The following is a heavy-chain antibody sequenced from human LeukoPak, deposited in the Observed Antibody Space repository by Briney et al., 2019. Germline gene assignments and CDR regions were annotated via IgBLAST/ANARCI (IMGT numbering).Heavy chain of an antibody. CDR2: IKQDGSEK. Sequence: PGGSLRLSCAASGFIFSNYWMSWVRQAPGKGLEWVANIKQDGSEKFYADSVKGRFTISRGNAKNSLYLQMNSLRAEDTAVYYCAKTGRDYYDSSGWIDYWGQGTLVTVSS. CDR1: GFIFSNYW. V-gene: IGHV3-7*05. CDR3: AKTGRDYYDSSGWIDY. D-gene: IGHD3-22*01. J-gene: IGHJ4*02.